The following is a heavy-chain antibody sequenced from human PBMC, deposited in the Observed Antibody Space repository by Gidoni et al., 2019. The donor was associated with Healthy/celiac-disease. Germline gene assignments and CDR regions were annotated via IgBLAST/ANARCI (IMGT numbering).Heavy chain of an antibody. CDR3: AKVIAVAGLNDAFDI. J-gene: IGHJ3*02. CDR1: GFTLDDYA. V-gene: IGHV3-9*01. D-gene: IGHD6-19*01. Sequence: EVQLVESGGGWVQPGRSMRLSCAASGFTLDDYARHWVRQAPGKGLECVSGIRWNSGSIGYADSVKVRFTISRDNAKNSLYLQMNSLRAEDTALYYCAKVIAVAGLNDAFDIWGQGTMVTVSS. CDR2: IRWNSGSI.